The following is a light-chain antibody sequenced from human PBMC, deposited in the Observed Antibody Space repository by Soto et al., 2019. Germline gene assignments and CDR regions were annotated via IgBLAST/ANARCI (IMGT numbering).Light chain of an antibody. J-gene: IGKJ4*01. V-gene: IGKV4-1*01. CDR2: WAS. CDR1: QSVLYSSNNKNY. Sequence: DIVMTQSPDSLAVSLGERATINCKSSQSVLYSSNNKNYLAWYQQKPGQPPKLLIYWASTRESGVPDRFSRSGSGTDFTLTISSLQAEDVAVYYCQQYYSTPFTFGGGTKVEIK. CDR3: QQYYSTPFT.